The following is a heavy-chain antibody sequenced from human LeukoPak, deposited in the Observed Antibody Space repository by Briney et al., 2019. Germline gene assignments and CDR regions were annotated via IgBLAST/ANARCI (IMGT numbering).Heavy chain of an antibody. CDR2: INAGNGNT. D-gene: IGHD3-9*01. V-gene: IGHV1-3*01. J-gene: IGHJ5*02. CDR3: ARERAFGFDWLLHNWFDP. CDR1: GYTFTSYA. Sequence: GASVKVSCKASGYTFTSYAMHWVRQAPGQRLEWVGWINAGNGNTKYSQKFQGRVTITRDTSASTAYMELSSLRSEDTAVYYCARERAFGFDWLLHNWFDPWGQGTLVTVSS.